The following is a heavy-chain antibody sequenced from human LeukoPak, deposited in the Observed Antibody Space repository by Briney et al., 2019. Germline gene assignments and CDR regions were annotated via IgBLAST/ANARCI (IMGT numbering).Heavy chain of an antibody. CDR3: VRDTENIGYDAFEF. CDR2: LDRDGTTT. CDR1: GFIFSSYA. J-gene: IGHJ5*01. V-gene: IGHV3-74*01. D-gene: IGHD2/OR15-2a*01. Sequence: GGSLRLSCAASGFIFSSYAMHWVRQAPGKGLEWVSRLDRDGTTTSYADSVYGRFTISRDNAKSTLYLQMRSLRAEDTAVYYCVRDTENIGYDAFEFWGHGTLVTVSS.